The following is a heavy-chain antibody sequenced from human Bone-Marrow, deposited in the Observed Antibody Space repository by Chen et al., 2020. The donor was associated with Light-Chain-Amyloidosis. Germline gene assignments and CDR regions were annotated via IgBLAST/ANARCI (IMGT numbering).Heavy chain of an antibody. CDR1: GFTFDDYA. Sequence: DVQLLESGGGLVQPGRSLRLSCEASGFTFDDYAMHWVRQAPGKGLEWVSGISWNSGVKGYVDSVRGRFTISRDGVKNSLYLQMNSLRAEDTAVYYCANTGGAVNPYFYYYYMDVWGRGTTVTVSS. CDR3: ANTGGAVNPYFYYYYMDV. CDR2: ISWNSGVK. D-gene: IGHD3-10*01. V-gene: IGHV3-9*01. J-gene: IGHJ6*03.